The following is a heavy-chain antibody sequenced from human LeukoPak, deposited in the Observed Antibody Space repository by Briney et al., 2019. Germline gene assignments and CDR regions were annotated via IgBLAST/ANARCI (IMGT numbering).Heavy chain of an antibody. D-gene: IGHD5-12*01. V-gene: IGHV1-8*01. CDR1: GYTVTSYD. CDR3: ARGDVDIVATSDY. J-gene: IGHJ4*02. Sequence: ASVKVSCKASGYTVTSYDINWVRQATGQGLEWMGWMNPNSGNTGYAQKFQGRVTMTRNTSISTAYMELSSLRSEDTAVYYCARGDVDIVATSDYWGQGTLVTVSS. CDR2: MNPNSGNT.